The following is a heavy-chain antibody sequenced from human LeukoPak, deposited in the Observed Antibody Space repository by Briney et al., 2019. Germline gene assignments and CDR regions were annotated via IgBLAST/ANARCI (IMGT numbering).Heavy chain of an antibody. J-gene: IGHJ3*02. D-gene: IGHD5-18*01. CDR2: IYYSGST. CDR3: ARDRGGTAMVDHDAFDI. Sequence: PSETLSLTCTVSGGSISSYSWSWIRQPPGKGLEWIGYIYYSGSTNYNPSLKSRVTISLDTSKNQFSLKLSSVTAADTAVYYCARDRGGTAMVDHDAFDIWGQGTMVTVSS. V-gene: IGHV4-59*01. CDR1: GGSISSYS.